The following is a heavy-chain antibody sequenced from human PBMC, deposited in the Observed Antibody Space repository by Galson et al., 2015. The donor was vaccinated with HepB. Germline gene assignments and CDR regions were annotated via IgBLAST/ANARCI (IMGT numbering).Heavy chain of an antibody. J-gene: IGHJ4*02. V-gene: IGHV7-4-1*02. Sequence: SVKVSCKASGYTFTSYAMNWVRQAPGQGLEWMGWINTNTGNPTYAQGFTGRFVFSLDTSVSTAYLQISSLKAEDTAVYYCARETAMGYNPEAFFDYWGQGTLVTVSS. CDR3: ARETAMGYNPEAFFDY. CDR1: GYTFTSYA. CDR2: INTNTGNP. D-gene: IGHD5-24*01.